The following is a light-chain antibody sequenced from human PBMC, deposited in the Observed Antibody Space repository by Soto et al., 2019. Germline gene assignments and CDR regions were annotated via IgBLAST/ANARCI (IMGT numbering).Light chain of an antibody. CDR1: SSDVGGYNF. V-gene: IGLV2-14*01. CDR2: DVS. CDR3: SSYRGTNTQVI. Sequence: QSVLTQPASVSGSPGQSITISCTGTSSDVGGYNFVSWYQQHPGKAPKLMIYDVSNRPSGVSDRFSGSKSGNTASLTISGLQAEDEADYYCSSYRGTNTQVIFGGGTKVTVL. J-gene: IGLJ2*01.